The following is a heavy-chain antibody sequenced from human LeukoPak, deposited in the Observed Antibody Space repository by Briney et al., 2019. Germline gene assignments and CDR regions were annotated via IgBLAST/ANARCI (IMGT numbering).Heavy chain of an antibody. V-gene: IGHV1-18*01. D-gene: IGHD2-8*01. CDR3: AGSLGYCTSNVCYLKY. CDR1: GYSENFYG. CDR2: ISAQHGQT. J-gene: IGHJ4*02. Sequence: ASVKVSCKTSGYSENFYGITWVRQVAGQGLEWMGWISAQHGQTEYAPNSQDRVTMNTDTYTNTAYMELRSLSSDDTAVYYCAGSLGYCTSNVCYLKYWGQGTLVTVSS.